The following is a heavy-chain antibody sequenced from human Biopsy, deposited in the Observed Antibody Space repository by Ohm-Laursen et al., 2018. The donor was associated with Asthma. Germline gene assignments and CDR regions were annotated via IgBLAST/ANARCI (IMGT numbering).Heavy chain of an antibody. Sequence: SVKVSCKTSGYTFNSAGITWVRQAPGQGLEWMGWISVYNGNTKVAQKLRDRVTMITDTSTSTAYMELRSLISDDTAVYFCARAVDYSHYYGIDVWGQGTTVTVS. V-gene: IGHV1-18*01. D-gene: IGHD3-10*01. J-gene: IGHJ6*02. CDR1: GYTFNSAG. CDR2: ISVYNGNT. CDR3: ARAVDYSHYYGIDV.